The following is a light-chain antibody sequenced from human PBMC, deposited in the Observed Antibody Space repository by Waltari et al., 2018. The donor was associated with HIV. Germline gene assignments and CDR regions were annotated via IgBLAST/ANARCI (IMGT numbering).Light chain of an antibody. CDR2: DAS. CDR1: QDISDF. CDR3: QQLHTVPLT. V-gene: IGKV1-9*01. J-gene: IGKJ4*01. Sequence: DIQLTQSPSFLPASAGDTAPVDCRASQDISDFLAWYQQKPGTAPRLLIYDASTLYSGVPSRFRGSGSGTEFTLTISSLQPEDFASYYCQQLHTVPLTFGGGTKV.